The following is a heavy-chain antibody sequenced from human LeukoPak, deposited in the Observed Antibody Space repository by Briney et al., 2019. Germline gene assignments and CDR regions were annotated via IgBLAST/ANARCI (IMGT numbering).Heavy chain of an antibody. Sequence: SQSLSLTCAISGDSVSSNSAAWNWLRQSPSRGLVWLGMTYYRSKWYNEYALSVISRITINPDTSKNQFSLQLNSVTPEDTAVYYCARGPGYFDYWGQGTLVTVSS. CDR1: GDSVSSNSAA. J-gene: IGHJ4*02. CDR3: ARGPGYFDY. CDR2: TYYRSKWYN. V-gene: IGHV6-1*01.